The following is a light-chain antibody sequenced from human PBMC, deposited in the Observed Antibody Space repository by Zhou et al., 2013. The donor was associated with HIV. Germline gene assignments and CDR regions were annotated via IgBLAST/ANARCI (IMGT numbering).Light chain of an antibody. J-gene: IGKJ4*01. CDR3: QQSASSRT. V-gene: IGKV3-20*01. CDR1: HTISANY. Sequence: DIVLTQSPGTLSLSPGEGATLSCRASHTISANYLAWYQQKPGQAPRLLVYGASTRATGIPDRFTGSGSGTDFTLTISRVEPEDFAVYYCQQSASSRTFGGGTKVEIK. CDR2: GAS.